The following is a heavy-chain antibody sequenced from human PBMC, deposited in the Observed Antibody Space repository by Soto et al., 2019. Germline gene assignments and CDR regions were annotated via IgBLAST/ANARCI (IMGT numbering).Heavy chain of an antibody. D-gene: IGHD4-17*01. J-gene: IGHJ6*02. Sequence: ASVKVSCKASGYTFTSYGISWVRQAPGQGLEWMGWISAYNGNTNYAQKLQGRVTMTTDTSTSTAYMELRSLRSDDTAVYYCARVRGDYKYYYGMDVWGQGTTVTVSS. V-gene: IGHV1-18*01. CDR3: ARVRGDYKYYYGMDV. CDR1: GYTFTSYG. CDR2: ISAYNGNT.